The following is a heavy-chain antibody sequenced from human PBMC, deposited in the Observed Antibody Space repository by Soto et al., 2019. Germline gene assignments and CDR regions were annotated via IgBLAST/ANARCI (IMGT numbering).Heavy chain of an antibody. CDR3: ASNSRYSKGWFDY. V-gene: IGHV4-34*01. Sequence: QVQLQQWGAGLLKPSETLSLTCAVYGGSFSGYYWSWVRQPPGKGLEWLGEINHRGGTNYNPSIKSRVTISVDPSKNQSSLKLSSVTAADTAVYYCASNSRYSKGWFDYWGQGTLVTGSS. D-gene: IGHD6-19*01. CDR2: INHRGGT. CDR1: GGSFSGYY. J-gene: IGHJ4*02.